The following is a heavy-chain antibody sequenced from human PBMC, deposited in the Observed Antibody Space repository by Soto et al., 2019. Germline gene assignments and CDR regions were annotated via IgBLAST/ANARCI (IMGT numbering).Heavy chain of an antibody. Sequence: HPVGSLRLSCVASQFPFDVYSMHWVRQAPGKGLEWVSYIRHTTSATFYADAVKGRFTISRDNRKNSLFLQMNSLRDDDTGVYFCARDRGSSGMFELDVWGPGTLVTVSS. CDR1: QFPFDVYS. CDR3: ARDRGSSGMFELDV. V-gene: IGHV3-48*02. J-gene: IGHJ3*01. D-gene: IGHD6-19*01. CDR2: IRHTTSAT.